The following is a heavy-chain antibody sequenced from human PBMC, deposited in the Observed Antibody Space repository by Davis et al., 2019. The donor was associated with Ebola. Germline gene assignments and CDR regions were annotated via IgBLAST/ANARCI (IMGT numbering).Heavy chain of an antibody. Sequence: KVSCKASGYSFTNYWIGWVRQMPGKGLEWMGIIYPGDSDTRYSPSFQGQVTISVDKSISTAYLQWSSLKASDTAMYYCARRCGGDCYLYDGFDIWGPGTVVTVSS. J-gene: IGHJ3*02. V-gene: IGHV5-51*01. CDR1: GYSFTNYW. CDR2: IYPGDSDT. D-gene: IGHD2-21*01. CDR3: ARRCGGDCYLYDGFDI.